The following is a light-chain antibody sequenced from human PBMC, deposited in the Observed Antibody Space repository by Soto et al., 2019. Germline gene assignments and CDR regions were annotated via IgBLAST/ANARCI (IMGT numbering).Light chain of an antibody. CDR1: QSVGSK. V-gene: IGKV3-15*01. Sequence: EILMTQSPATLAASPGERATLSCRASQSVGSKLAWYQQKPGQPPRLVMFDASIRATSVPARFRGGGSGTEFTLTISSLQSEDFALYYCQQYEKWPPTTFGQGTKVEIK. J-gene: IGKJ1*01. CDR2: DAS. CDR3: QQYEKWPPTT.